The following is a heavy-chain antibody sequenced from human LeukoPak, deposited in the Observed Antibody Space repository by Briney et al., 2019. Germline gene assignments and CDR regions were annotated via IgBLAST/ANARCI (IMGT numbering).Heavy chain of an antibody. D-gene: IGHD6-13*01. Sequence: SETLCLTCAVYGGSFSGYYWSWIRQPPRKRLEWIGEINHSGSTNCNPSLKSRVTISVDTSKNQFSLKLSSVTAADTAVYYCARGDGSSWFSWGQGTLVTVSS. V-gene: IGHV4-34*01. CDR2: INHSGST. CDR3: ARGDGSSWFS. J-gene: IGHJ5*02. CDR1: GGSFSGYY.